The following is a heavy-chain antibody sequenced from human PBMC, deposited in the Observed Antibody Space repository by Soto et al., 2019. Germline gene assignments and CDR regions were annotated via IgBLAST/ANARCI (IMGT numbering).Heavy chain of an antibody. Sequence: SETLSLTCTVSGGSISSYYWSWIRQPPGKGLEWIGYIYYSGSTNYNPSLKSRVTISVDTSKNQFSLKLSSVTAADTAVYYCARGVAVAGLDYGGQGTRVTVS. CDR3: ARGVAVAGLDY. D-gene: IGHD6-19*01. CDR2: IYYSGST. V-gene: IGHV4-59*01. J-gene: IGHJ4*02. CDR1: GGSISSYY.